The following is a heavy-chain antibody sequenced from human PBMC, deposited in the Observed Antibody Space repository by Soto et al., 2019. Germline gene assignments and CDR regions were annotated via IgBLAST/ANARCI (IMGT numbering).Heavy chain of an antibody. D-gene: IGHD3-22*01. Sequence: QLQLQESGSGLVKPSQTLSLTCAVSGGSISSGGYSWSWIRQPPGKGLELIGYIYHSGSTYYNPSLKSRVTISVDRSKNQFSLKLSSVTAADTAVYYCARGRYDSSGYYLDYWGQGTLVTVSS. CDR1: GGSISSGGYS. V-gene: IGHV4-30-2*01. CDR3: ARGRYDSSGYYLDY. CDR2: IYHSGST. J-gene: IGHJ4*02.